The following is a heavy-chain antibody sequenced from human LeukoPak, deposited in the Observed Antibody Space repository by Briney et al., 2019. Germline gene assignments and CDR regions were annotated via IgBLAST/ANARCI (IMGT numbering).Heavy chain of an antibody. D-gene: IGHD5-24*01. CDR1: GGSISSYY. V-gene: IGHV4-59*01. CDR2: IYYSGST. J-gene: IGHJ4*02. Sequence: SETLSLTCTVSGGSISSYYWSWIRQPPGKGLEWIGYIYYSGSTNYNPSLKSRVTISVDTSKNQFSLKLSSVTAADTAVYYCARDVDGYNIFDYWGQGTLVTVPS. CDR3: ARDVDGYNIFDY.